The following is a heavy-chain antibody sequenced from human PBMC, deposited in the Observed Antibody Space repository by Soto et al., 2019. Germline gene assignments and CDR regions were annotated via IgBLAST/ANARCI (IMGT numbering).Heavy chain of an antibody. J-gene: IGHJ6*02. D-gene: IGHD5-18*01. CDR2: IDPSDSYT. V-gene: IGHV5-10-1*01. CDR1: GYSFTSYW. CDR3: ARTIGYSYGYDYYYGMDV. Sequence: PRESLKISCKGSGYSFTSYWNSWVRQMPGKGLEWMGRIDPSDSYTNYSPSFQGHVTISADKSISTAYLQWSSLKASDTAMYYCARTIGYSYGYDYYYGMDVWGQGTTVTVSS.